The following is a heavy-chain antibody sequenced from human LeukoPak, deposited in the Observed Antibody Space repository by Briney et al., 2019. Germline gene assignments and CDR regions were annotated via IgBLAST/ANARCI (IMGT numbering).Heavy chain of an antibody. D-gene: IGHD6-19*01. CDR2: ISDSGGST. Sequence: GGSLRLSCAASGFTFSNYDMSWGRQAPGKGLEWVFSISDSGGSTYYADSVKGRFTISRDNSKNTLYLQMTNLRAADTAVYYCAKDLSRAVAADWFDPWDQGSLVTVSS. CDR1: GFTFSNYD. CDR3: AKDLSRAVAADWFDP. J-gene: IGHJ5*02. V-gene: IGHV3-23*01.